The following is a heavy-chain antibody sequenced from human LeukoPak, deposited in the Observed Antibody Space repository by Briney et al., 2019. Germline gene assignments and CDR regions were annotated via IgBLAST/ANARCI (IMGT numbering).Heavy chain of an antibody. J-gene: IGHJ5*02. V-gene: IGHV3-73*01. CDR1: GFSFSGSA. D-gene: IGHD2-2*01. Sequence: GGSLRLSCAASGFSFSGSAIHWVRQAPGKGLEWVGRIRGAGYSDAPAYVASVRGRFTISRDDSKSTAYLQMNSLKAEDTAVYYCTVPASGGHWLDPWGPGTLVTVSS. CDR3: TVPASGGHWLDP. CDR2: IRGAGYSDAP.